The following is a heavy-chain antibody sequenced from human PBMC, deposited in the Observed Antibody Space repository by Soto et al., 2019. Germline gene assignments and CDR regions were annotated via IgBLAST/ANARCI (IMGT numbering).Heavy chain of an antibody. V-gene: IGHV4-31*03. J-gene: IGHJ3*02. D-gene: IGHD5-12*01. CDR3: ARRDIVATSGAFDI. CDR1: GGSISSGNYY. Sequence: KPSETLSLTCTVSGGSISSGNYYWSWIRQHPGKGLEWIGYIHYSGTTYYNPSLKSRITISVDTSKNQFSLMLSSVTAADTAVYYCARRDIVATSGAFDIWGQGTMVTVSS. CDR2: IHYSGTT.